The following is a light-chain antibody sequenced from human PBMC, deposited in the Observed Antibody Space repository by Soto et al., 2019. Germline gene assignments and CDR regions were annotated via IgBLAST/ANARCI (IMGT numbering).Light chain of an antibody. CDR3: QQHGT. V-gene: IGKV3-20*01. J-gene: IGKJ2*01. Sequence: EIVLTQSPGTLSLSPGERATLSCRASQSVSSSYLAWYQQKPGQAPRRLIYGASSRATGIPDRFSGSGSGTDFTLTISRLEPEDFAVYYCQQHGTFGQGTKLEI. CDR2: GAS. CDR1: QSVSSSY.